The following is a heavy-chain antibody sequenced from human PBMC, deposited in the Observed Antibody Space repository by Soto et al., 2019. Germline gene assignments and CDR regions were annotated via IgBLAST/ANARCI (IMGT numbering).Heavy chain of an antibody. CDR3: ARNRLRQYYYGMDV. J-gene: IGHJ6*02. CDR1: EYSFANYW. Sequence: GDSLKISCQGSEYSFANYWIAWVRQMHGKGLEWVGVIYPGDSDTRYSPSFRGQVTISADKSISHVYLQWSSLKASDTAMYYCARNRLRQYYYGMDVWGQGTTVTVSS. CDR2: IYPGDSDT. D-gene: IGHD3-10*01. V-gene: IGHV5-51*01.